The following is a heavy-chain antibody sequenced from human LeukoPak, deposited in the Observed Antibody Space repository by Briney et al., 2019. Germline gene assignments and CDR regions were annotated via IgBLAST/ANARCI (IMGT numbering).Heavy chain of an antibody. D-gene: IGHD2-21*01. V-gene: IGHV3-30*04. Sequence: GGSLRLSCAASGFTFSSYVIHWVRQAPGKGLEWVAVISSDGSVQFYADSVKGRFTISRDNSKNTLYLQMNSLRVEDTAVYYCATGDIILTSLAYYFGYWGQGTLVTVSS. CDR2: ISSDGSVQ. J-gene: IGHJ4*02. CDR1: GFTFSSYV. CDR3: ATGDIILTSLAYYFGY.